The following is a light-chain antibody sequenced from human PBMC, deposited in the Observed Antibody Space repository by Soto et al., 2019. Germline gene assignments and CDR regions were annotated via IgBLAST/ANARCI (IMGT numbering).Light chain of an antibody. CDR2: GAS. CDR3: QQYGSSPGT. J-gene: IGKJ1*01. CDR1: QSVSSNY. V-gene: IGKV3-20*01. Sequence: EIVLTQSPGTLSLSPGERATLSCRASQSVSSNYLAWYQQKPGQAPRLLIYGASSRATGISDRFSGSGSGTDFTLTISRLEPEDFALYYCQQYGSSPGTFGQGTTVEVK.